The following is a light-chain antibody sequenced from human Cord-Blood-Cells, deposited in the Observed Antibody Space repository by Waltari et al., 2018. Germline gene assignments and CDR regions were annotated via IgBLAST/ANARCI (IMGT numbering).Light chain of an antibody. CDR3: AAWDDSLNDWV. V-gene: IGLV1-44*01. J-gene: IGLJ3*02. CDR2: SNN. Sequence: QSVLTQPPSASGPPGQGVTFSCSGSSSNIGSNTANWYQQLPETAPKLLTYSNNQRPSGVPDRFSGSKPVTSASLAISGLQSEDEADYYCAAWDDSLNDWVFGGGTKLTVL. CDR1: SSNIGSNT.